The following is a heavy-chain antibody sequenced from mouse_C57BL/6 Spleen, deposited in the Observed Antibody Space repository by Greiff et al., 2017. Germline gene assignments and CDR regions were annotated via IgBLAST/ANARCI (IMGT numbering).Heavy chain of an antibody. CDR2: INPYNGGT. CDR3: ARKVGNYDYAMDY. V-gene: IGHV1-19*01. CDR1: GYTFTDYY. J-gene: IGHJ4*01. Sequence: EVQLQQSGPVLVKPGASVKMSCKASGYTFTDYYMNWVKQSHGKSLEWIGVINPYNGGTSYNQKFKGKATLTVDKSSSTAYMELNSLTSEDSAVYYCARKVGNYDYAMDYWGQGTSVTVSS. D-gene: IGHD2-1*01.